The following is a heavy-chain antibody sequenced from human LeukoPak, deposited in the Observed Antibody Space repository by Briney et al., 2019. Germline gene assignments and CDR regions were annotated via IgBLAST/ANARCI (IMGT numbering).Heavy chain of an antibody. CDR3: ARGVSRLGELSLNWFDP. D-gene: IGHD3-16*02. CDR1: GYTFTSYG. J-gene: IGHJ5*02. Sequence: ASVKVSCKASGYTFTSYGISWVRQAPGQGLEWMGWISAYNGNTNYAQKLQGRVTMTTDTSTSTAYMELRSLRSDDTAVYYCARGVSRLGELSLNWFDPWGLGTLVTVSS. CDR2: ISAYNGNT. V-gene: IGHV1-18*01.